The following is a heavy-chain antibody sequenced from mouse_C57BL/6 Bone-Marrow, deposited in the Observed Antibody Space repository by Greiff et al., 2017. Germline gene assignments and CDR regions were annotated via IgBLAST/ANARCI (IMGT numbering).Heavy chain of an antibody. D-gene: IGHD1-1*01. J-gene: IGHJ2*01. CDR2: IYPGDGDT. CDR1: GYAFSSSW. Sequence: VMLVESGPELVKPGASVKISCKASGYAFSSSWMNWVKQRPGKGLEWIGRIYPGDGDTNYNGKFKGKATMTADKSSSTAYMQLSSLTSEDSAVYFCARPEYYYGFDYWGQGTTLTVSS. V-gene: IGHV1-82*01. CDR3: ARPEYYYGFDY.